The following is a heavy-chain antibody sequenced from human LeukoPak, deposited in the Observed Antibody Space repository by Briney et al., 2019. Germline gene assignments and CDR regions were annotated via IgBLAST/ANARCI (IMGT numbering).Heavy chain of an antibody. Sequence: SETLSLTCTVSGGSIRSSSYYWGWIRQPPGKGLEWIGTIYYSGSTYYNPSLKSRVTISVDTSKNQFSLKLSSVTAADTAVYYCARPNTGGIYSYIDYWGQGTLVTVSS. D-gene: IGHD1-26*01. CDR1: GGSIRSSSYY. CDR2: IYYSGST. V-gene: IGHV4-39*01. CDR3: ARPNTGGIYSYIDY. J-gene: IGHJ4*02.